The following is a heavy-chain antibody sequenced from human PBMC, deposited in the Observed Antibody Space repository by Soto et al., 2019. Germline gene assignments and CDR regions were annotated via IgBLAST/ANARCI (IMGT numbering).Heavy chain of an antibody. D-gene: IGHD1-1*01. V-gene: IGHV1-69*12. J-gene: IGHJ5*02. CDR1: GGTFSSYA. CDR2: IIPIFGTA. CDR3: ARDWVLEQGWFDP. Sequence: QVQLVQSGAEVKKPGSSVKVSCKASGGTFSSYALSWVRQAPGQGLEWMGGIIPIFGTANYAQKLQGRVTITADESTSAAYMEMSSRRSEDTAVYYCARDWVLEQGWFDPWGQGTLVTVSS.